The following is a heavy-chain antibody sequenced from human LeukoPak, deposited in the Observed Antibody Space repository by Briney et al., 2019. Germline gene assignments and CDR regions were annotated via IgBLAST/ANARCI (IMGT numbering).Heavy chain of an antibody. D-gene: IGHD2-2*01. J-gene: IGHJ4*02. CDR2: IGGSGGST. V-gene: IGHV3-23*01. CDR1: GFTFSSYA. Sequence: GGSLRLSCAASGFTFSSYAMSWVRQAPGKGLEWVSAIGGSGGSTYYADSVKGRFTISRDNSKNTLYLQMNSLRAEDTAVYYCANIPMSVVHYWGQGTLVTVSS. CDR3: ANIPMSVVHY.